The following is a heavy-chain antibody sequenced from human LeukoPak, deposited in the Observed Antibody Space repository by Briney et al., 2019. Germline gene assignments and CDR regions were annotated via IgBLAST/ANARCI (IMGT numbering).Heavy chain of an antibody. D-gene: IGHD1-26*01. J-gene: IGHJ4*02. CDR1: DDSISSNRYF. CDR3: ARGVNSGYFDY. Sequence: SETLSLTCTISDDSISSNRYFWAWIRRPPGKGLEWIASINYSGRTYYNPSLNSRLTISVDTAKRQFSLKLTSVTAADTALYYCARGVNSGYFDYCGQGTLVTVSS. V-gene: IGHV4-39*07. CDR2: INYSGRT.